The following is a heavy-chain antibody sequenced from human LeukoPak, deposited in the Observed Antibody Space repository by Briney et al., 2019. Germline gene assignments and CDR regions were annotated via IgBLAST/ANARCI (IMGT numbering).Heavy chain of an antibody. Sequence: ASVKVSCKASGYTFTGYYMHWVRQAPGQGHEWMGWINPNSGGTNYAQKFQGRVTMTRDTSISTAYMELSRLRSDDTAVYYCARENDYGDPFDYWGQGTLVTVSS. V-gene: IGHV1-2*02. CDR1: GYTFTGYY. D-gene: IGHD4-17*01. J-gene: IGHJ4*02. CDR3: ARENDYGDPFDY. CDR2: INPNSGGT.